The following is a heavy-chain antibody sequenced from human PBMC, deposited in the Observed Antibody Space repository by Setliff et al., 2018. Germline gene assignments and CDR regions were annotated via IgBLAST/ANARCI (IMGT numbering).Heavy chain of an antibody. V-gene: IGHV4-61*09. CDR2: IQTSGTT. CDR1: GGSISSGYYY. J-gene: IGHJ6*03. Sequence: PSETLSLTCTVSGGSISSGYYYWSWIRQPAGKGLEWIGHIQTSGTTNYNPSLKSRVTISVDTSKNQFSLKLSAVTAADTAVYFCAREDGPNYYYYYMDIWGKGTTVTVSS. D-gene: IGHD2-8*01. CDR3: AREDGPNYYYYYMDI.